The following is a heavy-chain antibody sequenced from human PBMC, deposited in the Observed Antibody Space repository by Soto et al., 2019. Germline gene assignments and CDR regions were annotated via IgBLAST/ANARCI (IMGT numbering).Heavy chain of an antibody. CDR3: ARDMPSDYSNLQGDY. J-gene: IGHJ4*02. CDR1: GFTFSSYS. V-gene: IGHV3-21*01. D-gene: IGHD4-4*01. CDR2: ISSSSSYI. Sequence: GGSLRLSCAASGFTFSSYSMNWVRQAPGKGLEWVSSISSSSSYIYYADSVKGRFTISRDNAKNSLYLQMNSLRAEDTAVYYCARDMPSDYSNLQGDYWGQGTLVTVSS.